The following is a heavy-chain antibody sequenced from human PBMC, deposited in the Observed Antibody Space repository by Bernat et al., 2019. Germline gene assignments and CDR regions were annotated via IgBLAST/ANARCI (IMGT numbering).Heavy chain of an antibody. J-gene: IGHJ6*02. V-gene: IGHV3-33*06. CDR1: GFTFSSYG. CDR3: AKDRDDYGDYVNGMDF. CDR2: IWYDGSNK. D-gene: IGHD4-17*01. Sequence: QVQLVESGGGVVQPGRSLRLSCAASGFTFSSYGMHWVRQAPGKGLEWVAVIWYDGSNKYYADSVKGRFTISRDNSKNTLYLQMNSLRAEDTAVYYCAKDRDDYGDYVNGMDFWGQGTTVTVFS.